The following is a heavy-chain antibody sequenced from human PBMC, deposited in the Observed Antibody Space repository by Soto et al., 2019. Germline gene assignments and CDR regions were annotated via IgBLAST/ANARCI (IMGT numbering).Heavy chain of an antibody. D-gene: IGHD2-15*01. CDR1: GFTFSGSA. CDR2: IRSKANSYAT. Sequence: GGSLRLSCAASGFTFSGSAIHWGRQASRKGLEWVGRIRSKANSYATAYAASVKGRFTISRDDSKNTAYLQMNSLKTEDTAVYYCTRHRGYCSGGSCYSWFDPWGQGTLVTVSS. V-gene: IGHV3-73*01. CDR3: TRHRGYCSGGSCYSWFDP. J-gene: IGHJ5*02.